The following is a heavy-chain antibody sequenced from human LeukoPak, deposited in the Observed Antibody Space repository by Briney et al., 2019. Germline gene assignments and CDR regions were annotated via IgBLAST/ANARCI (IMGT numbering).Heavy chain of an antibody. CDR1: GGSISTSNYY. J-gene: IGHJ6*03. CDR2: IYYSGST. D-gene: IGHD1-26*01. Sequence: SETLSLTCTVSGGSISTSNYYWGWIRQPPGKGLEWIGSIYYSGSTYYNPSLKSRVTISVDTSKNQFSLKLSSVTAADTAVYYCARDSSGSYSYYYYMDVWGKGTTVTVSS. CDR3: ARDSSGSYSYYYYMDV. V-gene: IGHV4-39*07.